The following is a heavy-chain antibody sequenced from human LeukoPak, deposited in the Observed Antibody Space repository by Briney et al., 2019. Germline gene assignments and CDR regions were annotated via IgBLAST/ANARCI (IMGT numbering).Heavy chain of an antibody. CDR3: ARSYDTSGYFHAFDI. J-gene: IGHJ3*02. D-gene: IGHD3-22*01. Sequence: ETLSLTCTVSGGSISGYYWSWIRQPPGTGLEWIGYISYSGGTNYNPSLKSRVTISLDTSKNQFSLKLTSVTAADTAFYFCARSYDTSGYFHAFDIWGQGTMVTVSS. CDR2: ISYSGGT. V-gene: IGHV4-59*01. CDR1: GGSISGYY.